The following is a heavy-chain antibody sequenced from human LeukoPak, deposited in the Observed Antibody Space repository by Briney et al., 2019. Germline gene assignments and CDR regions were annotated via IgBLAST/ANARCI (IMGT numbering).Heavy chain of an antibody. D-gene: IGHD1-26*01. Sequence: GGSLRLSCAASGFTFSNYAMIWVRQAPGKGLEWVSAISGGGGVTYYAASVKGRFTISRDNSKNTLYLQMNGLRVEATAVYYCVKDLGEWESGYWGRGKVVIVSS. CDR2: ISGGGGVT. CDR3: VKDLGEWESGY. V-gene: IGHV3-23*01. J-gene: IGHJ4*02. CDR1: GFTFSNYA.